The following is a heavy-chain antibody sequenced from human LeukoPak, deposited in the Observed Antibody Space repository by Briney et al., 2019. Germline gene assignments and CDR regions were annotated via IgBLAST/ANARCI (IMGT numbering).Heavy chain of an antibody. V-gene: IGHV1-69*13. CDR2: IIPIFGTA. J-gene: IGHJ4*02. CDR1: GGTFSSYA. Sequence: GASVTVSCTASGGTFSSYAISWVRQAPGQGLEWMGGIIPIFGTANYAQKFQGRVTITADESTSTAYMELSSLRSEDTAVYYCARGGYYDSSGYAHPDYYFDYWGQGTLVTVSS. D-gene: IGHD3-22*01. CDR3: ARGGYYDSSGYAHPDYYFDY.